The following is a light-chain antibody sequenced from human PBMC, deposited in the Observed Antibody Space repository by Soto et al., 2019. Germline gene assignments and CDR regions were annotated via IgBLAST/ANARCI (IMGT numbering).Light chain of an antibody. V-gene: IGKV3-20*01. CDR1: QSVTGTY. J-gene: IGKJ2*01. CDR3: QQYGTSPPAYT. Sequence: EIVLTQSPGTLSLSPGERATLYCRASQSVTGTYLAWFQQKPGQAPRLLIYGASSRANGIPDRFSGSGFGTDFTLSITRLEPEDFAVYYCQQYGTSPPAYTFGQGTKLEIK. CDR2: GAS.